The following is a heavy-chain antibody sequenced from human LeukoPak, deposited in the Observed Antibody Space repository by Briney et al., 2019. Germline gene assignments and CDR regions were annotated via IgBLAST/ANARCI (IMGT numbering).Heavy chain of an antibody. CDR2: IYYSGST. D-gene: IGHD6-13*01. CDR3: ARESERAAAGILDWFDP. Sequence: SETLSVTCTVSGGSISSSSYYWGWIRQPPGKGLEWIGSIYYSGSTYYSPSLKSRVTISVDTSKNQFSLKLSSVTAADTAVYYCARESERAAAGILDWFDPWGQGTLVTVSS. J-gene: IGHJ5*02. CDR1: GGSISSSSYY. V-gene: IGHV4-39*07.